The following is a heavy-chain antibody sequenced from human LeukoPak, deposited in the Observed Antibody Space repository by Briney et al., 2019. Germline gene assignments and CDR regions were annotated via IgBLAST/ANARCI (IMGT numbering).Heavy chain of an antibody. CDR3: AREGPTYDFDY. V-gene: IGHV3-66*01. CDR2: IYSGGST. CDR1: GFTVSSNY. J-gene: IGHJ4*02. Sequence: PGGSLRLSCAASGFTVSSNYMSWVRQAPGKGLEWVSVIYSGGSTYYADSVKGRFTISRDNAKNSLYLQMNSLRAEDTAVYYCAREGPTYDFDYWGQGTLVTVSS. D-gene: IGHD2-2*01.